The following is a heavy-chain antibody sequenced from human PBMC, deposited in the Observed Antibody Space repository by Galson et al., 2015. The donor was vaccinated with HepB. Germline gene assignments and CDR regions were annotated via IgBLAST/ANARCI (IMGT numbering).Heavy chain of an antibody. CDR2: IVVGSGNT. Sequence: SVKVSCKASGYTFTTSAMKWVRQARGQRLEWIGWIVVGSGNTNYAQKFQERVTITRDMSTSTAYMELSSLRSEDTAVYYCAAWDSVMITFGGEAFDIWFQVTMCTVSS. V-gene: IGHV1-58*02. CDR3: AAWDSVMITFGGEAFDI. J-gene: IGHJ3*02. D-gene: IGHD3-16*01. CDR1: GYTFTTSA.